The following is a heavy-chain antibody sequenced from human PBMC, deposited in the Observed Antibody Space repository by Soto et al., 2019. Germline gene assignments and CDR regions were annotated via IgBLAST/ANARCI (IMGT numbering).Heavy chain of an antibody. Sequence: HVQLVQSGAEVREPGASVTVSCEASGYTFTSHYIHWVRQAPVQGLEWVGWINPNTGGSNYAQKFKGRVAMTGDTSIFTVAMRLKRMTSAPTAVYYCERELIVAGPDNYGRDVWGQGTTVTIS. J-gene: IGHJ6*02. CDR3: ERELIVAGPDNYGRDV. V-gene: IGHV1-2*02. D-gene: IGHD5-12*01. CDR1: GYTFTSHY. CDR2: INPNTGGS.